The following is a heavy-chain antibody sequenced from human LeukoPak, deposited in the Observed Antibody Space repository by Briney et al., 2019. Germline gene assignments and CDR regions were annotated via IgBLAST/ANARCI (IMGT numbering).Heavy chain of an antibody. Sequence: KPSETLSLTCTVSGGSISDYHWNWIRQPPGKTLEWIGSIYYSGSTSYSPSLKSRVTISVDTSKNQFSLNLNSVTAADTAVYYCARKVRSSLYNWFDPWGQGTLVTVSS. D-gene: IGHD6-6*01. CDR1: GGSISDYH. J-gene: IGHJ5*02. CDR3: ARKVRSSLYNWFDP. CDR2: IYYSGST. V-gene: IGHV4-59*08.